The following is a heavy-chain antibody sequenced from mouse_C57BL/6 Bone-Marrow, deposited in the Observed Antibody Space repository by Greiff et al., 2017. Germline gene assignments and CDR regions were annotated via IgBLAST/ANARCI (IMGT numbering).Heavy chain of an antibody. J-gene: IGHJ4*01. Sequence: VHLVESGAELVRPGASVTLSCKASGYTFTDYEMHWVKQTPVHGLEWIGAIDPETGGTAYNQKFKGKAILTADKSSSTAYMQLRSLTSDDSAVYYCTRPGDYWGQGTSVTVSS. CDR1: GYTFTDYE. V-gene: IGHV1-15*01. CDR3: TRPGDY. CDR2: IDPETGGT.